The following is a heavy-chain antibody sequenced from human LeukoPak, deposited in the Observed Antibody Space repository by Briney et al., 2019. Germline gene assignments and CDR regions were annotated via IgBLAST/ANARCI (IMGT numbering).Heavy chain of an antibody. V-gene: IGHV3-74*01. D-gene: IGHD1-1*01. Sequence: PGGSLRLSCAASGLTFSSHWMHWVRQAPGKGLVWVSRITNDGSSTTYADSVKGRFTISRDNSKNTLYLQMNSLRAEDTAVYYCARSQLGRSHLPGQFDPWGQGTLVTVSP. CDR1: GLTFSSHW. CDR2: ITNDGSST. CDR3: ARSQLGRSHLPGQFDP. J-gene: IGHJ5*02.